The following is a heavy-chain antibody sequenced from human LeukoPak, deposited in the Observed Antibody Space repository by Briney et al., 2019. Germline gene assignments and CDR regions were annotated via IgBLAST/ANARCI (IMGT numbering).Heavy chain of an antibody. CDR3: ARDRGRNYYDSSGPVVPFDY. CDR1: GGSIKSNNW. J-gene: IGHJ4*02. CDR2: IYYSGST. V-gene: IGHV4-4*02. D-gene: IGHD3-22*01. Sequence: SETLSLTCAVSGGSIKSNNWWSWVRQPPGKGLEWIGYIYYSGSTNYNPSLKSRVTISVDTSKNQFSLKLSSVTAADTAVYYCARDRGRNYYDSSGPVVPFDYWGQGTLVTVSS.